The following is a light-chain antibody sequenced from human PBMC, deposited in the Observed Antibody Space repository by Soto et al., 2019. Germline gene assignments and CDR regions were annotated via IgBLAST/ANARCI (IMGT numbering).Light chain of an antibody. CDR2: YAS. Sequence: EIVLTQSPATLSLSPGERATLSCRASQSVSSYLACYHQQHPHPPTLLLYYASTSTTGITASCSGGGSGTDFSLTISSLQPEDVAVYYCQQHNNWPEWTFGQGTKVEIK. CDR1: QSVSSY. J-gene: IGKJ1*01. CDR3: QQHNNWPEWT. V-gene: IGKV3-11*01.